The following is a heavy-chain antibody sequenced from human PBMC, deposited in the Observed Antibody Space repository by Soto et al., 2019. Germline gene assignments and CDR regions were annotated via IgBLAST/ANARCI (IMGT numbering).Heavy chain of an antibody. Sequence: GGSLRLSCAASGFTFSSYSMNWVRQAPGKGLEWVSYISSSSSTIYYEDSVKGRFTISRDNAKNSLYLQMNSLRDEDTAVYYCARDLVLDCSSTSCYFWHYFDYWGQGTLVTVSS. D-gene: IGHD2-2*01. J-gene: IGHJ4*02. CDR1: GFTFSSYS. CDR3: ARDLVLDCSSTSCYFWHYFDY. V-gene: IGHV3-48*02. CDR2: ISSSSSTI.